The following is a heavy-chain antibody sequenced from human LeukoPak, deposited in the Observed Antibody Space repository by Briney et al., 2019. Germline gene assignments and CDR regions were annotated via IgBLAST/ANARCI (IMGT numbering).Heavy chain of an antibody. V-gene: IGHV3-7*01. CDR2: IKQDGSEK. J-gene: IGHJ4*02. CDR1: GFTFSSYW. CDR3: ARIFGYSSIYYFDY. D-gene: IGHD6-13*01. Sequence: GGSLRLSCAASGFTFSSYWMSWVRQAPGKGLEWVANIKQDGSEKYYADSVKGRFTISRDNAKNSLYLQMNSLRAEDTAVYYCARIFGYSSIYYFDYWGQGTLVTVSS.